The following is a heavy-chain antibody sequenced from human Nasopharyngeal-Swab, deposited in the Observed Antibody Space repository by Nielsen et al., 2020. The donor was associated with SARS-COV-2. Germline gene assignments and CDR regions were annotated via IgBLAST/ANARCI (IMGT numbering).Heavy chain of an antibody. Sequence: WVRQAPGQRLEWMGGVNAGNGNTKYSQKFQGRVTITRDTSASTAYMELSSLRSEDTAVYYCARDGDYYGSGSYYPRYYGMDVWGQGTTVTVSS. V-gene: IGHV1-3*01. D-gene: IGHD3-10*01. CDR2: VNAGNGNT. CDR3: ARDGDYYGSGSYYPRYYGMDV. J-gene: IGHJ6*02.